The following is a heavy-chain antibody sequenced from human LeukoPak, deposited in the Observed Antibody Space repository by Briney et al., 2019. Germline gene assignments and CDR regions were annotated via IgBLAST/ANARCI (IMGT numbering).Heavy chain of an antibody. V-gene: IGHV1-18*01. CDR1: GYTFTSYG. J-gene: IGHJ4*02. CDR3: ARLPIAVAGLYYFDY. D-gene: IGHD6-19*01. CDR2: ISAYNGNT. Sequence: ASVKVSCKASGYTFTSYGISWVRQAPGQGLEWTGWISAYNGNTNYAQKLQGRVTLTTDTSTSTAYMELRSLRSDDTAVYYCARLPIAVAGLYYFDYWGQGTLVTVSS.